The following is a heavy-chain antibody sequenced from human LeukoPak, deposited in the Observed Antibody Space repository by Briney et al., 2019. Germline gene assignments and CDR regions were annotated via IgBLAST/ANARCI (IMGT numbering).Heavy chain of an antibody. CDR3: ARDNDYRVINVHHYNGMDV. J-gene: IGHJ6*02. Sequence: PGGSLRLSCAASGFNFSSYAMHWVRQAPGKGLEWVAVISYDGSNKYCADSVKGRFTISRDNSKNTLYLQMNSLRAEDTAVYYCARDNDYRVINVHHYNGMDVWGQGTTVTVSS. D-gene: IGHD4-11*01. CDR2: ISYDGSNK. CDR1: GFNFSSYA. V-gene: IGHV3-30-3*01.